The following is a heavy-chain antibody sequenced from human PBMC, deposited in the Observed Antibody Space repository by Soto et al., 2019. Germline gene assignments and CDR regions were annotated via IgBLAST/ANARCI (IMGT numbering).Heavy chain of an antibody. CDR1: GGSISSSSFH. CDR3: VRVPHGYYFDSSSEYYFDH. CDR2: IYYSGST. D-gene: IGHD3-22*01. Sequence: PSETLSLTCTVSGGSISSSSFHWGWIRQPPGKGLEWIGSIYYSGSTYYSPSLESRVAISVDTSKNQFSLKLSSVTAADTAVYYCVRVPHGYYFDSSSEYYFDHWGQGILVTVSS. J-gene: IGHJ4*02. V-gene: IGHV4-39*07.